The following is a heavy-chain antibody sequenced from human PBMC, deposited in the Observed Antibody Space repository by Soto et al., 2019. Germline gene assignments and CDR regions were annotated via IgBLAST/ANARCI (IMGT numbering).Heavy chain of an antibody. CDR3: ARETVAGTDNWFDP. Sequence: SETLSLTCTVSGGSINTYYWNWIRQPAGKRLEWIGRIYTSGNTKYNPSLPSLKGRVTMSLDTSKRQFSLKLSSVTAADTAVYYCARETVAGTDNWFDPWGQGILVTVSS. CDR2: IYTSGNT. V-gene: IGHV4-4*07. CDR1: GGSINTYY. J-gene: IGHJ5*02. D-gene: IGHD6-19*01.